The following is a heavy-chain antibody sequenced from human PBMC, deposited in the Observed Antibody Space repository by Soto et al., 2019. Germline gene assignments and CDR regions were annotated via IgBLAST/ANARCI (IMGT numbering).Heavy chain of an antibody. V-gene: IGHV1-3*01. CDR3: ARGKGMEENYYYYGLDI. CDR2: INGGTGQT. Sequence: ASVKVSCKASGYSFSTYAMHWVRQAPGQSLEWMGWINGGTGQTKFSQRFQDRITITRDTSASTAYMELSSLRSEDTAVYYCARGKGMEENYYYYGLDIWGQGSTVTVSS. D-gene: IGHD1-1*01. CDR1: GYSFSTYA. J-gene: IGHJ6*02.